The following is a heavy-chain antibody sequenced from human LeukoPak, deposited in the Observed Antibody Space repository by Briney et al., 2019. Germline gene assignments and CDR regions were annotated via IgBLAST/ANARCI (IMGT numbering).Heavy chain of an antibody. CDR1: GFTFSSYA. V-gene: IGHV3-23*01. D-gene: IGHD3-3*01. CDR3: AATPSITIFGVVIGTGY. CDR2: ISGSGGST. J-gene: IGHJ4*02. Sequence: GGSLRLSCAASGFTFSSYAMSWVRQAPGKGPEWVSAISGSGGSTYYADSVKGRFTISRDNSKNTLYLQMNSLRAEDTAVYYCAATPSITIFGVVIGTGYWGQGTLVTVSS.